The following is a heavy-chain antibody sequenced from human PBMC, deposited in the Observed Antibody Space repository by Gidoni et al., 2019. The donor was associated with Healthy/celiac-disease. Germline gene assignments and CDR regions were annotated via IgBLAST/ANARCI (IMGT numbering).Heavy chain of an antibody. CDR3: TTARDILTGYRPDYYGMDV. D-gene: IGHD3-9*01. CDR2: IKSKTDGGTT. Sequence: EVQLVESGGGLVKPGGCLRLSCAASGFTFSTAWLNWCRQAPGKGLEWVGRIKSKTDGGTTDYAAPVKGRFTISRDDSKNTLYLQMNSLKTEDTAVYYCTTARDILTGYRPDYYGMDVWGQGTTVTVSS. V-gene: IGHV3-15*01. CDR1: GFTFSTAW. J-gene: IGHJ6*02.